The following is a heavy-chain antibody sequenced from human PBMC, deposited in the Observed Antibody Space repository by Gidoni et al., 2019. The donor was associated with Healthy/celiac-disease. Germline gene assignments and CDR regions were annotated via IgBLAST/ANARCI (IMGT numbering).Heavy chain of an antibody. CDR1: GFTFSNAW. Sequence: EVQLVESGGGLVKPGGSLRLSCAASGFTFSNAWMSWVRQAPGKGREWVGRIKSKTDGGTTDYAAPVKGRFTISRDDSKNTLYLQMNSLKTEDTAVYYCTTDGYGGIAAAGSLFDYWGQGTLVTVSS. J-gene: IGHJ4*02. D-gene: IGHD6-13*01. CDR3: TTDGYGGIAAAGSLFDY. CDR2: IKSKTDGGTT. V-gene: IGHV3-15*01.